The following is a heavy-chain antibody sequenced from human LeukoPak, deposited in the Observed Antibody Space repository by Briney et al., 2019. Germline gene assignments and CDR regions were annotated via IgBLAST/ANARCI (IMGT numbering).Heavy chain of an antibody. Sequence: ASVKVSCKASGYTFTSYDINWVRQATGQGLEWMGWMNPNSGNTGYALKFQGRVTITRNTSISTAYMELSSLRSEDTAVYYCARLASINWFDPWGQGTLVTVSS. J-gene: IGHJ5*02. CDR1: GYTFTSYD. D-gene: IGHD6-6*01. CDR2: MNPNSGNT. V-gene: IGHV1-8*03. CDR3: ARLASINWFDP.